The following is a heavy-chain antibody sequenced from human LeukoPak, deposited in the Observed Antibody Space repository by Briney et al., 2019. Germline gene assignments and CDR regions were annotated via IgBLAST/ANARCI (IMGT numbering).Heavy chain of an antibody. J-gene: IGHJ1*01. CDR2: VSSNGGNA. Sequence: GGSLRLSCAASGFTFNNFTMTWVRQASGKGLEWVSSVSSNGGNAYYADSVKGRFTISRDNSKNTLYLQMNSLRAGDTAVYYCANSILPAAMEYFQHWGQGTLVTVSS. CDR3: ANSILPAAMEYFQH. V-gene: IGHV3-23*01. D-gene: IGHD2-2*01. CDR1: GFTFNNFT.